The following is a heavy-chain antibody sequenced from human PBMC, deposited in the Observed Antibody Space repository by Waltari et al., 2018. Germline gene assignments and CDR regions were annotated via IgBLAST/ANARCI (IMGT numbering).Heavy chain of an antibody. CDR1: GGSISSHY. D-gene: IGHD2-21*01. J-gene: IGHJ6*02. CDR2: IYYSGST. V-gene: IGHV4-59*11. Sequence: QVQLQESGPGLVKPSETLSLTCTVSGGSISSHYWSWIRQPPGKGLEWIGYIYYSGSTNYSPSLKSAVTISVDTSKNQFSLKLSSVTAADTAVYYCAGGRYCGGDCSYYGMDVWGQGTTVTVSS. CDR3: AGGRYCGGDCSYYGMDV.